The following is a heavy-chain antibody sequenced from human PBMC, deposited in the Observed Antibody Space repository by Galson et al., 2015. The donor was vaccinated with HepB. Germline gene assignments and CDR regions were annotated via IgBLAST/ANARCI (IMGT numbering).Heavy chain of an antibody. CDR1: GGTFSSYA. CDR2: IIPIFGTA. V-gene: IGHV1-69*13. J-gene: IGHJ3*02. D-gene: IGHD3-10*01. CDR3: ASRLVLAALRVGSGSYPEDDAFDI. Sequence: SVKVSCKASGGTFSSYAISWVRQAPGQGLEWMGGIIPIFGTANYAQKLQGRVTITADESTSTAYMELSSLRSEDTAVYYCASRLVLAALRVGSGSYPEDDAFDIWGQGTMVTVSS.